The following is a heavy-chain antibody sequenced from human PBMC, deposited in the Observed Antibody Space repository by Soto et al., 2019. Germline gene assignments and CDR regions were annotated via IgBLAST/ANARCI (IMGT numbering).Heavy chain of an antibody. J-gene: IGHJ4*02. D-gene: IGHD2-2*02. V-gene: IGHV3-53*02. CDR2: IYSGGST. CDR3: ATYTSLDY. CDR1: GFTVSNNY. Sequence: EVQLVETGGGLIQPGGSLRLSCAASGFTVSNNYMSWVRQAPGKGLEWVSLIYSGGSTFYADSVKGRFTISRDNSKNTLFHQMNSLRAEDTAVYFCATYTSLDYWGQGTLVTVSS.